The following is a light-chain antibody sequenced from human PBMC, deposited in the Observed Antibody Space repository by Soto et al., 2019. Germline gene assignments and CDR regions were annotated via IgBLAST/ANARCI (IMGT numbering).Light chain of an antibody. CDR3: QQRSNWPLT. V-gene: IGKV3-11*01. J-gene: IGKJ4*01. CDR1: QSVNSNY. Sequence: MVLTQSPATLSLSPGERATVSCSSSQSVNSNYLAWYQQKPGQAPRLLIYDASNRATGIPVRFSGSGSATDFTLTISSLEAEDFAVYYCQQRSNWPLTFGGGTKVDI. CDR2: DAS.